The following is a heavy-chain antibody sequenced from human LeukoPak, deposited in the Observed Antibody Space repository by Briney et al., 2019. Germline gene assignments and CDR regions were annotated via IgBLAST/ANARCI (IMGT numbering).Heavy chain of an antibody. V-gene: IGHV1-46*01. D-gene: IGHD3-22*01. J-gene: IGHJ4*02. CDR3: ARDLTTMIVGTRKQGFQRRSFDY. Sequence: ASVKVSCKASGYTFTSYYMHWVQQAPGQGLEWMGIINPSGGSTSYAQKFQGRVTMTRDTSTSTVYMELSSLRSEDTAVYYCARDLTTMIVGTRKQGFQRRSFDYWGQGTLVTVSS. CDR1: GYTFTSYY. CDR2: INPSGGST.